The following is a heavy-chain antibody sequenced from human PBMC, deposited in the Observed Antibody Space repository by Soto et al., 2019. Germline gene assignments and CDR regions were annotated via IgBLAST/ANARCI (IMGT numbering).Heavy chain of an antibody. J-gene: IGHJ5*02. V-gene: IGHV1-69*01. CDR2: IIPNFGTA. CDR1: GGTFSSYA. D-gene: IGHD3-10*01. CDR3: ARTPGSFGRFDP. Sequence: QVQLVQSGAEVKKPGSSVKVSCKASGGTFSSYAISWVRQAPGQGLEWMGGIIPNFGTANYAQKFQGRVTIIADESTSTAYMELSSLRAEDTAVYYCARTPGSFGRFDPWGQGTLVTVSS.